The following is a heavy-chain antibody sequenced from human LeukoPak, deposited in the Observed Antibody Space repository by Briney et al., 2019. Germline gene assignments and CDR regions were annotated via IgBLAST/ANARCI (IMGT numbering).Heavy chain of an antibody. D-gene: IGHD3-10*01. Sequence: GGSLRLSCAASGFTVSSNYMSWARQAPGKGVEWVSVIYSGGATYYTDSVKGRFTISRDNSKNTLYLQMNSLRAEDTAVYYCARGGYDSGSYYKGPLYYFDYWGQGTLVTVSS. CDR3: ARGGYDSGSYYKGPLYYFDY. CDR1: GFTVSSNY. V-gene: IGHV3-53*01. J-gene: IGHJ4*02. CDR2: IYSGGAT.